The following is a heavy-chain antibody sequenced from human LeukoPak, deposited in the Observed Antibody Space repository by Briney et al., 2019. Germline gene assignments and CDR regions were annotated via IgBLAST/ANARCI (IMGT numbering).Heavy chain of an antibody. CDR1: GYIFTTYW. V-gene: IGHV5-51*01. D-gene: IGHD3-10*01. CDR3: ALGAVRGLHAFDI. Sequence: GESLKISFKGSGYIFTTYWIGWVRQMPEEGLEWMGIIYPGDSDTRYSPSFQGQVTISVDKSVTTAYLQWSSLRASDTAMYYCALGAVRGLHAFDIWGQGTMVTVSS. CDR2: IYPGDSDT. J-gene: IGHJ3*02.